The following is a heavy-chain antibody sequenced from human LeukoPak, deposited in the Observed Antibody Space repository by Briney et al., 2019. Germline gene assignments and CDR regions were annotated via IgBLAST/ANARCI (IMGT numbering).Heavy chain of an antibody. CDR1: GFTVSSNY. CDR3: ARALYSNSLFDY. CDR2: IYSGGST. Sequence: GGSLRLSCAASGFTVSSNYMSWVRQAPGKGLEGASVIYSGGSTYYADSVKGRFTISRDNSKNTLYLQINSLRAEDTAVYYCARALYSNSLFDYWGQGTLVTVSS. D-gene: IGHD4-11*01. J-gene: IGHJ4*02. V-gene: IGHV3-66*02.